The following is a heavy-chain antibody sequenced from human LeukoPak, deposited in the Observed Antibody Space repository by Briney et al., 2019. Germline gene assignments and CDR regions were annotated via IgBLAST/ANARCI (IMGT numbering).Heavy chain of an antibody. J-gene: IGHJ6*02. Sequence: PSQTLSLTCTVSGGSISSGGYYWSWIRQHPGKGLEWIGYIYYSGSTYYNPSLKSRVTISVDTSKNQFSLKLSSVTAADTAVYYCARGVGYDLTYYYYYYGMDVWGQGTTVTVSS. V-gene: IGHV4-31*03. D-gene: IGHD5-12*01. CDR2: IYYSGST. CDR3: ARGVGYDLTYYYYYYGMDV. CDR1: GGSISSGGYY.